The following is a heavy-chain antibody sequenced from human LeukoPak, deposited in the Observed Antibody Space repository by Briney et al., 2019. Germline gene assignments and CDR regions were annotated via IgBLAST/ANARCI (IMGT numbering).Heavy chain of an antibody. CDR1: GFTLSLAW. Sequence: GGSLRLSCATSGFTLSLAWMHWVRQAPGKGLEWVSCIKYDGSYTNYADSVKGRFTISRDNARNTLSLHMISLRAEDTAVYFCVRDGDAYNFDFWGQGVLVTVSS. CDR2: IKYDGSYT. D-gene: IGHD5-24*01. J-gene: IGHJ4*02. CDR3: VRDGDAYNFDF. V-gene: IGHV3-74*01.